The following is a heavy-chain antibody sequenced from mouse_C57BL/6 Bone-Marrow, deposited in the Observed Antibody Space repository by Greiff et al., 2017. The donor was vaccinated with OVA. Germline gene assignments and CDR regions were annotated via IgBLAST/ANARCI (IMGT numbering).Heavy chain of an antibody. CDR2: ITYDGSST. J-gene: IGHJ1*03. D-gene: IGHD2-3*01. Sequence: EVKLQESEGGLVQPGSSMKLSCTASGFTFSDYYMAWVRQVPDKGLEWVANITYDGSSTYYLDSLKSRFIISRDNAKNILYRQMSSLKSEDTATYYCARWLLWYFDVWGTGTTVTVAS. CDR1: GFTFSDYY. V-gene: IGHV5-16*01. CDR3: ARWLLWYFDV.